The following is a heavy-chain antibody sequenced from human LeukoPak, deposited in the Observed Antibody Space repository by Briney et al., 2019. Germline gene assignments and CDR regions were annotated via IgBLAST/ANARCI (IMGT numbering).Heavy chain of an antibody. J-gene: IGHJ4*02. CDR2: IYYSGST. D-gene: IGHD4-23*01. CDR1: GGSISSGGYY. Sequence: SETLPLTCTVSGGSISSGGYYWSWIRQHPGKGLEWIGYIYYSGSTYYNPFLKSRVTISVDTSKNQFSLKLSSVTAADTAVYYCAREVTTVAYFDYWGQGTLVTVSS. V-gene: IGHV4-31*03. CDR3: AREVTTVAYFDY.